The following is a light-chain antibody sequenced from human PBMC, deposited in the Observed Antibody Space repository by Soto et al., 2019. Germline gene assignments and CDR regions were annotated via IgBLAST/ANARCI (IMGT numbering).Light chain of an antibody. CDR1: QSISVW. Sequence: DIQMTQSPSTLSASVGDRVTITCRASQSISVWLAWFQQKPGNAPKLLSYKASTFESGVPARFSGSGSGTEITLTISSLQPDDSATDDCQQYNNRWTCGQGTKVEI. V-gene: IGKV1-5*03. J-gene: IGKJ1*01. CDR3: QQYNNRWT. CDR2: KAS.